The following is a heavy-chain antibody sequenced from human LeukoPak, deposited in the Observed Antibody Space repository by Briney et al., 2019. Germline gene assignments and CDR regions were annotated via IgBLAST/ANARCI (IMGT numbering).Heavy chain of an antibody. CDR1: GGSISSSSYY. J-gene: IGHJ4*02. Sequence: PSETLSLTCTVSGGSISSSSYYWGWIRQPPGKGLEWIGSIYYSGSTYYNPSLKSRVTISVDTSKNQFSLKLSSVTAADTAVYYCARDVEMATIRGSFDYWGQGTLVTVSS. D-gene: IGHD5-24*01. CDR2: IYYSGST. V-gene: IGHV4-39*07. CDR3: ARDVEMATIRGSFDY.